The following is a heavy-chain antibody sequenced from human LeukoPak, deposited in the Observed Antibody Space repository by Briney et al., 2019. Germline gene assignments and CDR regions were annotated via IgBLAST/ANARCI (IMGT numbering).Heavy chain of an antibody. D-gene: IGHD2-2*01. CDR3: ARDGVGIVVVPAEDWFDP. CDR2: INPNSGGT. Sequence: ASVKVSCKASGYTFTGYYMHWVRQAPGQGLEWMGWINPNSGGTNYAQKFQGRVTMTRDTSIGTAYMELSRLRSDDTAVYYCARDGVGIVVVPAEDWFDPWGQGTLVTASS. J-gene: IGHJ5*02. V-gene: IGHV1-2*02. CDR1: GYTFTGYY.